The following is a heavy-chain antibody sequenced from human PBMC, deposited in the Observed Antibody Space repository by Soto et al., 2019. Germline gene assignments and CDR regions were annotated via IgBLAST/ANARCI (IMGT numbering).Heavy chain of an antibody. CDR2: ISSSSHI. Sequence: EVQLVESGGGLVKPGGSLRLSCAASGFTLTSYSMNWVRQAPGKGLEWVSSISSSSHIYYAASVKGRFTISRDNARNSVYLQMNSLRAEDTAVYYCVRERGLSSFYGMDVWGQGTTVTVSS. D-gene: IGHD3-10*01. CDR3: VRERGLSSFYGMDV. CDR1: GFTLTSYS. J-gene: IGHJ6*02. V-gene: IGHV3-21*02.